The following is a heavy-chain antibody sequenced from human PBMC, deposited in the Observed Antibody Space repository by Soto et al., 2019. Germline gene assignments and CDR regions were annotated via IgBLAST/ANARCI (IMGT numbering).Heavy chain of an antibody. CDR3: ARGDIVVVPAASVVAGRYHPTQNNNVIFDF. V-gene: IGHV4-34*01. D-gene: IGHD2-2*01. CDR1: GGSFSGYY. CDR2: INHSGST. J-gene: IGHJ4*02. Sequence: PSETLSLTCAVYGGSFSGYYWSWIRQPPGKGLEWIGEINHSGSTNYNPSLKSRVTISVDTSKNQFSLKLSSVTAADTAVYYCARGDIVVVPAASVVAGRYHPTQNNNVIFDFWGQGTLVLVSA.